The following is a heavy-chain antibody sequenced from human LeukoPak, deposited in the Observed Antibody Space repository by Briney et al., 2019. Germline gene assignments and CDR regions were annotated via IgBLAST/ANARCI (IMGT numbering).Heavy chain of an antibody. CDR3: AKGRSSTYSSSSLPFDY. V-gene: IGHV3-74*01. J-gene: IGHJ4*02. Sequence: PGGSLRLSCAAPGFTFSNYWMHWVRQAPGKGLVWVSRINSDGSTTNYADSVKGRFTISRDNAKNTLFLQMNSLRAEDTAVYYCAKGRSSTYSSSSLPFDYWGQETLVTVSS. CDR2: INSDGSTT. D-gene: IGHD6-6*01. CDR1: GFTFSNYW.